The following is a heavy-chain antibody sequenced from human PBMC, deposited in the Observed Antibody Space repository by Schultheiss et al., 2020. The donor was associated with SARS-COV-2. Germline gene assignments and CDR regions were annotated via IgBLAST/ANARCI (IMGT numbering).Heavy chain of an antibody. V-gene: IGHV4-61*08. D-gene: IGHD2-8*01. Sequence: GSLRLSCAVSGGSISSGDYYWSWIRQPPGKGLEWIGYIYYSGSTNYNPSLKSRVTISVDTSKNQFSLKLSSVTAADTAVYYCARDHCTNGVCSYVDYWGQGALVTVSS. CDR2: IYYSGST. CDR3: ARDHCTNGVCSYVDY. CDR1: GGSISSGDYY. J-gene: IGHJ4*02.